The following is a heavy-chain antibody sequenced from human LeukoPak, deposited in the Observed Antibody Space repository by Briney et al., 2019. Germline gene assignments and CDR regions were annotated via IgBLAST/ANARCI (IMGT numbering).Heavy chain of an antibody. Sequence: GGSLRLSCAASGFTFSSYAMSWVRRAPGKGLEWVSAISGSGGSTYYADSVKGRFTISRDNSKNTLYLQMNSLRAEDTAVYYCAKDENYYDSSGYYFFDYWGQGTLVTVSS. D-gene: IGHD3-22*01. CDR1: GFTFSSYA. CDR3: AKDENYYDSSGYYFFDY. J-gene: IGHJ4*02. V-gene: IGHV3-23*01. CDR2: ISGSGGST.